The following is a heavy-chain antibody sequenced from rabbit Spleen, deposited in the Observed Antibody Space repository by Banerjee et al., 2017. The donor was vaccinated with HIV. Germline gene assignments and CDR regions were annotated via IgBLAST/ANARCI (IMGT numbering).Heavy chain of an antibody. CDR2: IEAGSSGFS. CDR1: GVSFSGSSY. Sequence: QSLEESGGDLVKPGASLTLTCIASGVSFSGSSYMCWVRQAPGKGLEWIACIEAGSSGFSYFASWAKGRFTISKTSSTTVTLQMTSLTAADTATYFCARNFDLWGPGTLVTVS. CDR3: ARNFDL. J-gene: IGHJ4*01. V-gene: IGHV1S40*01.